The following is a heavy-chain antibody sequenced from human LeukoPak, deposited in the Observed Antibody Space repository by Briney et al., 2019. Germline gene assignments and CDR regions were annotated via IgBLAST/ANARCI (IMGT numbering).Heavy chain of an antibody. V-gene: IGHV4-38-2*02. CDR1: GYSISSGYY. J-gene: IGHJ5*02. D-gene: IGHD4-17*01. CDR2: GYHIGST. CDR3: ARVGDYGDYVNWFDP. Sequence: SETLSLTCTVSGYSISSGYYWGWIRQPPGKGLEWIGSGYHIGSTYFNPSLRSRITILIDIFKNQFSLKMSSVTAADTAIYYCARVGDYGDYVNWFDPWGPGTLVTVSS.